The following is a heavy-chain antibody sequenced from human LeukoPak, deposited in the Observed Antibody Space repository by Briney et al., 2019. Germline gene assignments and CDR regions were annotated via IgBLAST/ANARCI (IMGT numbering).Heavy chain of an antibody. CDR3: ARQRLDGDILGFDW. Sequence: PSETLSLTCNVSGASISGHYWSWIRHPAGKSLEWIGRILTSGSPIYNPSLSSRVTMSVDTSKGQFSLTMNSLTAADTAIYYCARQRLDGDILGFDWWGQGTLVTVSS. CDR1: GASISGHY. J-gene: IGHJ4*02. CDR2: ILTSGSP. V-gene: IGHV4-4*07. D-gene: IGHD2-21*01.